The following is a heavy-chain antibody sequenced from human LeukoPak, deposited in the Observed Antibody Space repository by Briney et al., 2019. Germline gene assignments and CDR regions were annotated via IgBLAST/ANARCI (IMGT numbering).Heavy chain of an antibody. CDR2: INHSGST. CDR1: GGSFSGYY. CDR3: ARIPYYYYGMDV. V-gene: IGHV4-34*01. Sequence: SETLSLTCAVYGGSFSGYYWSWIRRPPGKGLEWIGEINHSGSTNYNPSLKSRVTISVDTSKNQFSLKLSSVTAADTAVYYCARIPYYYYGMDVWGQGTTVTVSS. J-gene: IGHJ6*02.